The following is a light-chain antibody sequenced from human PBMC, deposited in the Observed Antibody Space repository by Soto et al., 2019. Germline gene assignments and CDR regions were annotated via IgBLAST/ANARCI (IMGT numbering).Light chain of an antibody. CDR2: SND. V-gene: IGLV1-44*01. Sequence: QSVLTQPPSASGTPGQRVTFSCSGSTSNIGSNAVNWYQQLPGTAPKLLSYSNDRRPSGVPDRFSGSKSGTSASLAISGLQSEDEADYYCTAWDDSLNGRLFGGGTKLTVL. CDR3: TAWDDSLNGRL. J-gene: IGLJ2*01. CDR1: TSNIGSNA.